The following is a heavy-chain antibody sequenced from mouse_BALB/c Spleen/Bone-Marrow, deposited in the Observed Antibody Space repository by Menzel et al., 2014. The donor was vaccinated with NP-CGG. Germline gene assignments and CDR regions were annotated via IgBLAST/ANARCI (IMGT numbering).Heavy chain of an antibody. CDR2: ISSGGGRI. D-gene: IGHD2-2*01. Sequence: DVMLVESGGGLVKPGGSLKLSCAASGFAFSGNDMSWVRRIPEKRLEWVAYISSGGGRIYYPDTVKGRFTISRDNAKNTLYLQMNSLKSEDTAMYYCARQRGYAYAMDYWGQGTSVTVSS. J-gene: IGHJ4*01. CDR3: ARQRGYAYAMDY. V-gene: IGHV5-12-1*01. CDR1: GFAFSGND.